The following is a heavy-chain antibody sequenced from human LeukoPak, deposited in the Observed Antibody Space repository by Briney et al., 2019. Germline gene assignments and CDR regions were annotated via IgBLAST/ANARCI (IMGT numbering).Heavy chain of an antibody. J-gene: IGHJ4*02. V-gene: IGHV3-74*01. Sequence: GGSLRLSCAASGLTFSNYRMHWVRQVPGKGLVWVSRINSDGSGTTYADSVKGGFTISRDNAKNTLYLQMNSLRAEDTAVYYCAKTYYYDSSGYHLDYWGQGTLVTVSS. CDR3: AKTYYYDSSGYHLDY. CDR1: GLTFSNYR. CDR2: INSDGSGT. D-gene: IGHD3-22*01.